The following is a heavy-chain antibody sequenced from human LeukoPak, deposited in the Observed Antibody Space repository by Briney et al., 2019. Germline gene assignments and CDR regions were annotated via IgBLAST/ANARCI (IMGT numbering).Heavy chain of an antibody. J-gene: IGHJ4*02. CDR1: GSIFTSYW. CDR2: IDPSDSYT. V-gene: IGHV5-10-1*01. CDR3: ARYGPAARELDY. Sequence: AGASLEISCEGSGSIFTSYWISWGRPLPGKGLEWMGRIDPSDSYTNYSPSFQGHVTISADKSISTAYLQWSSLKASDTAMYYCARYGPAARELDYWGQGTLVTVSS. D-gene: IGHD2-2*01.